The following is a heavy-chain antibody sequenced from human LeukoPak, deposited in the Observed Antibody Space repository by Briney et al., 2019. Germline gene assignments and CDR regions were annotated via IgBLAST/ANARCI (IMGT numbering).Heavy chain of an antibody. D-gene: IGHD3-3*01. CDR3: ARARTATYNVFADF. Sequence: GGSLRLSCVASGFTFSNYWMSWLRQTPGKGLEWVANINEDETERYYVASVEGRFTVSRDNGKNSLYLQMNGLRAEDSAAFYCARARTATYNVFADFWGQGTLVTVSS. J-gene: IGHJ4*02. V-gene: IGHV3-7*01. CDR1: GFTFSNYW. CDR2: INEDETER.